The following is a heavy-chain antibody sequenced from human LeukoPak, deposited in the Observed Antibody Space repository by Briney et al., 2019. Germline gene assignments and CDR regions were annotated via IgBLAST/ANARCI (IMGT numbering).Heavy chain of an antibody. CDR2: ISTSGSTI. CDR1: GFTFSSYE. D-gene: IGHD2-2*01. CDR3: ARVEYGSSTSCYHPLDY. V-gene: IGHV3-48*03. J-gene: IGHJ4*02. Sequence: PGGSLRLSCAASGFTFSSYEMNWVRQAPRKGLESVSYISTSGSTIYYADSLKARFTTSRDNAKPSLYLQMNSLRAEATAVYYCARVEYGSSTSCYHPLDYWGQGTLVTVSS.